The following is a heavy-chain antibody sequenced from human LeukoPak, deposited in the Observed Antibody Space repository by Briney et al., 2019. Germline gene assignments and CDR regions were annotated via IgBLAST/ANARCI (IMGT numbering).Heavy chain of an antibody. J-gene: IGHJ4*02. CDR2: ISGTGGGT. D-gene: IGHD3-16*02. V-gene: IGHV3-23*01. Sequence: LAGGSLRLSCAASGFTFRRYAMSWVRQAPGKGLEWVSGISGTGGGTYYADSVKGRFTISRDNSKNTLDLQMNSLRAEDTAVYYCARDELSSYYFDYWGQGTLVTVSS. CDR3: ARDELSSYYFDY. CDR1: GFTFRRYA.